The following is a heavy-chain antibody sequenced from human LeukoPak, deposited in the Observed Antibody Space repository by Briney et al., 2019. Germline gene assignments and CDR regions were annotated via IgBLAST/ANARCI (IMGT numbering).Heavy chain of an antibody. CDR3: ARGYCSGGSCYSVENWLDP. V-gene: IGHV1-2*06. Sequence: ASVKVSCKAAGYTFTGYYMFLVRQAPGQGLEWMGRINPNSGGTNYAQKFQGRVTMTRDTSISTAYMELSRLRSDDTAVYYCARGYCSGGSCYSVENWLDPWGQGTLVTVSS. CDR2: INPNSGGT. D-gene: IGHD2-15*01. CDR1: GYTFTGYY. J-gene: IGHJ5*02.